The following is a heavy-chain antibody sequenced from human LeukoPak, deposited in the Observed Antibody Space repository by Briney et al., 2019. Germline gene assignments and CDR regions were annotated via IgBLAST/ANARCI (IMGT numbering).Heavy chain of an antibody. Sequence: GGSLSLSCAASGFTLSGYWMSGVRQAPGRGLEWVANIKEDGSEQYYVGCLRGRFTNHRDNAQNGLYMPMNVLRAEDRAGYYCGSRWRFDYWGEGSIVAVSS. J-gene: IGHJ4*02. CDR2: IKEDGSEQ. D-gene: IGHD2-15*01. CDR1: GFTLSGYW. CDR3: GSRWRFDY. V-gene: IGHV3-7*05.